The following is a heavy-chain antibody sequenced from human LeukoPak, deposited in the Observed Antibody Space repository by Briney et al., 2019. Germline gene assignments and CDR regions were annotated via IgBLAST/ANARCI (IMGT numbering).Heavy chain of an antibody. CDR3: ARDGSNGSYYDFWSGYYPWYYYYYGMGV. Sequence: GGSLRLSCAASGFTFSSYWMSWVRQAPGKGLEWVANIKQDGSEKYYVDSVKGRFTISRDNAKNSLYLQMNSLRAEDTAVYYCARDGSNGSYYDFWSGYYPWYYYYYGMGVWGQGTTVTVSS. V-gene: IGHV3-7*01. D-gene: IGHD3-3*01. J-gene: IGHJ6*02. CDR2: IKQDGSEK. CDR1: GFTFSSYW.